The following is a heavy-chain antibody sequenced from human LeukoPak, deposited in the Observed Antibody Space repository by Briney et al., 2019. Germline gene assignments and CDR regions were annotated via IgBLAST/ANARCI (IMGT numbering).Heavy chain of an antibody. D-gene: IGHD6-13*01. CDR1: GGSISSYY. CDR3: ARHGEQQLVRRWFDS. Sequence: PSETLSLTCTVSGGSISSYYWSWIRQPPGKGLEWIGYMYYNGSPNYNPSLKSRVTISVDRSTNQLSLKLSSVTAADTAVYYCARHGEQQLVRRWFDSWGQGTLVTVSA. J-gene: IGHJ5*01. V-gene: IGHV4-59*08. CDR2: MYYNGSP.